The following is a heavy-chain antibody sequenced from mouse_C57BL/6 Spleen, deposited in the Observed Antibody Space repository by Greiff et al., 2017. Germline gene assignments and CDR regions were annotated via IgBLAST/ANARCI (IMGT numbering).Heavy chain of an antibody. CDR3: ARGYTDWYFDV. CDR2: IYPRDGST. V-gene: IGHV1-82*01. D-gene: IGHD1-1*01. J-gene: IGHJ1*03. CDR1: GYAFSSSW. Sequence: QVQLQQSGPELVKPGASVKISCKASGYAFSSSWMNWVKQRPGTGLEWIGRIYPRDGSTKYNEKFKGKATLTVDTSSSTAYMELHSLTSEDSAVYFCARGYTDWYFDVWGTGTTVTVSS.